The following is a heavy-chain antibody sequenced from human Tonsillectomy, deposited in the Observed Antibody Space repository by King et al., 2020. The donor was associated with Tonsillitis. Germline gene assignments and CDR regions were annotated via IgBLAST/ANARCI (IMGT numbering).Heavy chain of an antibody. CDR1: GYTFISYY. CDR3: ARGVISVAVTRDYFDY. CDR2: INPSGGSA. Sequence: QLVQSGTEVKTPGASVKVSCEAFGYTFISYYIHWVRQAPGQGLEWMGVINPSGGSANYAQKFQGRVTMTRDTSTHTVYMELSSLRSEDTAVYYCARGVISVAVTRDYFDYWGQGPLVTVSS. D-gene: IGHD6-19*01. V-gene: IGHV1-46*03. J-gene: IGHJ4*02.